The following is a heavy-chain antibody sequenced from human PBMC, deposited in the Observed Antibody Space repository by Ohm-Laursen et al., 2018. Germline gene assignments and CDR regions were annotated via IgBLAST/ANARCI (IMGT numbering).Heavy chain of an antibody. Sequence: GSLRLSCAASGFTFSSYAMSWVRQAPGKGLEWVSAISGSGGSTYYADSVKGRFTISRDNSKNTLYLQMNSLRAEDTAVYYCAKADVGAKWEPAEPSFDYRGQGTLVTVSS. CDR2: ISGSGGST. D-gene: IGHD1-26*01. CDR3: AKADVGAKWEPAEPSFDY. V-gene: IGHV3-23*01. CDR1: GFTFSSYA. J-gene: IGHJ4*02.